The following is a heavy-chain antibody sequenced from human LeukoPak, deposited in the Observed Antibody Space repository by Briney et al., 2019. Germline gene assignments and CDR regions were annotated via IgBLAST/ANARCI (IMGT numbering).Heavy chain of an antibody. Sequence: SQTLSLTCTVSGGSISSGDYYWSWIRQPPGKGLEWIGYIYYSGSTYYNPSLKSRVTISVDTSKNQFSLKLSSVTAADTAVYYCARRVYGDYGNWFDPWGQGTLVTVSS. CDR1: GGSISSGDYY. CDR2: IYYSGST. CDR3: ARRVYGDYGNWFDP. J-gene: IGHJ5*02. D-gene: IGHD4-17*01. V-gene: IGHV4-30-4*01.